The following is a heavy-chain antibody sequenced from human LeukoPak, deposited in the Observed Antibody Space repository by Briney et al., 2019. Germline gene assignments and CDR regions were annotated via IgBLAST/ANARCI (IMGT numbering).Heavy chain of an antibody. D-gene: IGHD1-26*01. Sequence: SETLSPTCTVSGGSISSYYWSWIRQPPGKGLECIGYIYYTGSTNYNPSLKSRVTMSVDTSKNQVDLKLSSVTAADTAVYYCARHISWSGSCGWFDPWGQGTLVTVSS. CDR1: GGSISSYY. CDR2: IYYTGST. CDR3: ARHISWSGSCGWFDP. J-gene: IGHJ5*02. V-gene: IGHV4-59*08.